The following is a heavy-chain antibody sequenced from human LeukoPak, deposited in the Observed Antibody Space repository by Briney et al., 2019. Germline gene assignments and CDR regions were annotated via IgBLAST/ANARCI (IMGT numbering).Heavy chain of an antibody. J-gene: IGHJ6*02. CDR1: GSTFSSYS. CDR2: ISSSSSYI. Sequence: GGSLRLSCAASGSTFSSYSINWVRQAPGKGLEWVSSISSSSSYIYYADSVKGRFTISRDNAKNSLYLQMNSLRAEDTAVYYCARDWGYYYYYGMDVWGQGTTVTVSS. V-gene: IGHV3-21*01. D-gene: IGHD3-16*01. CDR3: ARDWGYYYYYGMDV.